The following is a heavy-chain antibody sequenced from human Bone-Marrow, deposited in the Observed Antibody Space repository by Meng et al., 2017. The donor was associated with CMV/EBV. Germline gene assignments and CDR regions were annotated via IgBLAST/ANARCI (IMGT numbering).Heavy chain of an antibody. Sequence: GESLKISCAASGFSFRSYSMFWVRQAPGRGLEWVTSIGDDGTNIDYVESVKGRFTISRDNSKNTLYLQMNSLRAEDTAVYYCAKDFASKGWFGERDYWGQGTLVTVSS. CDR3: AKDFASKGWFGERDY. V-gene: IGHV3-30*02. D-gene: IGHD3-10*01. CDR1: GFSFRSYS. J-gene: IGHJ4*02. CDR2: IGDDGTNI.